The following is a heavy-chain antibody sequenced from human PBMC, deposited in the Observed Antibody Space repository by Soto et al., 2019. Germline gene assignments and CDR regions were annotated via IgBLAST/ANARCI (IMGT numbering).Heavy chain of an antibody. CDR1: GFTFSSYA. V-gene: IGHV3-23*01. J-gene: IGHJ4*02. D-gene: IGHD5-12*01. Sequence: EVQLLESGGGLVQPGVSLRLSCAASGFTFSSYAMTWVRQAPGKGLEWVSAISYSGVSTYYADSVTGRFTISRDSSENRRSLQMNSLRVDDTAVYYCARTRGYSDYDLDYWGQGTLVTVSS. CDR2: ISYSGVST. CDR3: ARTRGYSDYDLDY.